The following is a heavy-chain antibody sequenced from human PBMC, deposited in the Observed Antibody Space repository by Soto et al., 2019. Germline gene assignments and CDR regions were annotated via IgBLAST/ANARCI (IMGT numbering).Heavy chain of an antibody. V-gene: IGHV3-9*01. CDR1: GFTFDDYA. Sequence: EVHLVESGGGLVQPGRSLRLSCAASGFTFDDYAMHWVRQPPGKGLEWVAGISWNSGSIGYADSVKGRFTISRDNAKNSLYLQMNSLRAEDTALYYCTKVLGFGQDAFDMWGQGTMVTVS. CDR2: ISWNSGSI. J-gene: IGHJ3*02. D-gene: IGHD3-10*01. CDR3: TKVLGFGQDAFDM.